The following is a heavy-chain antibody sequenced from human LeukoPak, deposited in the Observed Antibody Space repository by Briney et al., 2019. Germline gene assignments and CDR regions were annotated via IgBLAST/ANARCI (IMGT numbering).Heavy chain of an antibody. Sequence: GGSLRLSCAASGFTVSSNYMSWVRQAPGKGLEWVSVIYSGGSTYYADSVKGRFTISRHNSKNTLYLQMNSLRAEDKAVYYCARDLNYVPWNWGQGTLVTVSS. D-gene: IGHD3-10*02. CDR2: IYSGGST. CDR3: ARDLNYVPWN. CDR1: GFTVSSNY. V-gene: IGHV3-53*04. J-gene: IGHJ4*02.